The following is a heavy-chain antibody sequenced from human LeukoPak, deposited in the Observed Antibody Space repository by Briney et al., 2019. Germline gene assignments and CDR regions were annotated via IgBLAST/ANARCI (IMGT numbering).Heavy chain of an antibody. CDR2: IYPGDSDT. CDR3: ARQTHSHYSSGWYNDY. Sequence: GESLKISCKGSGYSFTSYWIAWVRQMPGKGLEWMGIIYPGDSDTRYSPSFQGQVTISADKSISTAYLQWSSLKASDTAMYYCARQTHSHYSSGWYNDYWGQGTLVTVSS. D-gene: IGHD6-19*01. V-gene: IGHV5-51*01. J-gene: IGHJ4*02. CDR1: GYSFTSYW.